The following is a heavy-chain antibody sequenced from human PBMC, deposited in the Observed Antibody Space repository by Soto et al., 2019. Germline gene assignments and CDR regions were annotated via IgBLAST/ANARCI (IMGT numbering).Heavy chain of an antibody. Sequence: QVQLQESGPGLVKPSGTLPLTCAVSSGSIDTTNWWSWVRQPPGKGLEWIGEIFHSGNTYYNPSLASRVTISVDTSKNQFSLNLRSVTAADTAVYYCARRTWGMDVWGQGTTVTVSS. V-gene: IGHV4-4*02. CDR1: SGSIDTTNW. CDR3: ARRTWGMDV. CDR2: IFHSGNT. D-gene: IGHD2-8*01. J-gene: IGHJ6*02.